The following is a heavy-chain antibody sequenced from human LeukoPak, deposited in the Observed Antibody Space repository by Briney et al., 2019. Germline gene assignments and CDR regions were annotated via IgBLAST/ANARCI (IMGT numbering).Heavy chain of an antibody. V-gene: IGHV1-18*01. Sequence: ASVRVPCKASGYTFTSYGISWVRQAPGQGLEWMGWISAYNGNTNYAQKLQGRVTMTTDTSTSTAYMELRSLRSDDTAVYYCASNGDYGLEYFQHWGQGTLVTVSS. CDR2: ISAYNGNT. D-gene: IGHD4-17*01. J-gene: IGHJ1*01. CDR3: ASNGDYGLEYFQH. CDR1: GYTFTSYG.